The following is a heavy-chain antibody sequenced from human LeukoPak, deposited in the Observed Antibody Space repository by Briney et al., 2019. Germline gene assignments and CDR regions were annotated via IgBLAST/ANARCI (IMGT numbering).Heavy chain of an antibody. CDR3: ARVQYDILTGYRIDY. CDR2: ISSSGST. V-gene: IGHV4-61*02. J-gene: IGHJ4*02. Sequence: SETLSLTCTVSTGSITSGRYYWSWIRQPAGKGLEWIGRISSSGSTNYNPSLQSRVTISVDTSKNQFSLKLSSVTAADSAVYYCARVQYDILTGYRIDYWGQGTVVTVSS. CDR1: TGSITSGRYY. D-gene: IGHD3-9*01.